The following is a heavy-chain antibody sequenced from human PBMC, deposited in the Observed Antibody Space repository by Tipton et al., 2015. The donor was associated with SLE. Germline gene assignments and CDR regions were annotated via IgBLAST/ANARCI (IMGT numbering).Heavy chain of an antibody. CDR1: SGSISSYY. CDR2: VYHTGST. CDR3: ARDPPYYYDY. V-gene: IGHV4-59*01. J-gene: IGHJ4*02. Sequence: TLSLTCTVSSGSISSYYWSWIRQPPGKGLEWIGCVYHTGSTNYNPSLKSRVIISVDTSKNQFSLKMSSATAADTAVYYCARDPPYYYDYWGQGTLVTVSS.